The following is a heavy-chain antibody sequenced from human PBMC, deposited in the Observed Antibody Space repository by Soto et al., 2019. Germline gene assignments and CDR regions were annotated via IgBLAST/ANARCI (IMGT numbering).Heavy chain of an antibody. CDR2: IYYSGDT. Sequence: SETLSLTCTVSGGSISSDSFYWAWIRQPPGKGLEWIGIIYYSGDTYYNPSLAGRLTMSVDTSNQFSLTLRSVTAADTALYYCARNQPQRYCSGGTCRPAYGMDVCGQGTTVTV. V-gene: IGHV4-39*01. CDR1: GGSISSDSFY. J-gene: IGHJ6*02. D-gene: IGHD2-15*01. CDR3: ARNQPQRYCSGGTCRPAYGMDV.